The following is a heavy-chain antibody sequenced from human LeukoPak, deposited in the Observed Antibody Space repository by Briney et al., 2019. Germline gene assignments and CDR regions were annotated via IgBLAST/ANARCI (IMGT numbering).Heavy chain of an antibody. CDR2: INPNSGGT. D-gene: IGHD3-10*01. J-gene: IGHJ3*02. CDR1: GYTFTCYY. V-gene: IGHV1-2*02. CDR3: ARDLGRFGGLFHDAFDI. Sequence: GASVKVSCKASGYTFTCYYMHWVRQAPGQGLEWMGWINPNSGGTNYAQKFQGRVTMTRDTSISTAYMELSRLRSDDTAVYYCARDLGRFGGLFHDAFDIWGQGTMVTVSS.